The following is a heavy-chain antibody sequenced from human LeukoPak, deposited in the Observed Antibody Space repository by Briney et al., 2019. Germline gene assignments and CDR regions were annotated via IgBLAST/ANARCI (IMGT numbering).Heavy chain of an antibody. J-gene: IGHJ4*02. Sequence: KASETLSLTCSGSGYSFTSGHYWGWIRQPPGKGLEWIANIYHTGSAHYNPSLKSRVTISVDTSKNQFSLRLSSVTAADTAVYYCARYCTSTTCILRGFDYWGQGTLVTVSS. CDR3: ARYCTSTTCILRGFDY. D-gene: IGHD2-2*01. CDR2: IYHTGSA. V-gene: IGHV4-38-2*01. CDR1: GYSFTSGHY.